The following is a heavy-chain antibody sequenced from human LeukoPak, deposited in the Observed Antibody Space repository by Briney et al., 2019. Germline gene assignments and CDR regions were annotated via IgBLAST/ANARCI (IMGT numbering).Heavy chain of an antibody. CDR3: AKLGGYYDNSASRYFDY. J-gene: IGHJ4*02. CDR1: GFTFTNYA. D-gene: IGHD3-22*01. CDR2: IGLRSGST. Sequence: GGSLRLSCGASGFTFTNYAMTWVRQAPGKGLEWVSAIGLRSGSTYYADSVKGRFTISRDNSKNTVYLQMNSLRADDTAVYYCAKLGGYYDNSASRYFDYWGQGTLVTVSS. V-gene: IGHV3-23*01.